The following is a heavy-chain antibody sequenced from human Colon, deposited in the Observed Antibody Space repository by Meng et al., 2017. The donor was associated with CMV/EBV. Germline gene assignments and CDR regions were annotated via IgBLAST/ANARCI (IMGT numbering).Heavy chain of an antibody. CDR1: GFTFSDYY. CDR2: ISSSGSTI. D-gene: IGHD3-3*01. J-gene: IGHJ4*02. V-gene: IGHV3-11*01. CDR3: ARVGEIFGVVY. Sequence: GESLKISCAASGFTFSDYYMSWIRQAPGKGLEWVSYISSSGSTIYYADSVKGRFTISRDNAKNSLYLQINSLRAEDTAVYYCARVGEIFGVVYWGQGTLVTVSS.